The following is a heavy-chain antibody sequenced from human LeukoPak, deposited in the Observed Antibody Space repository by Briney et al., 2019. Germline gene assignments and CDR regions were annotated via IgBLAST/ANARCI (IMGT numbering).Heavy chain of an antibody. CDR2: IYYSGST. Sequence: PSETLSLTCTVSGGSISSSSYYWGWIRQPPGKGLEWIGSIYYSGSTYYNPSLKSRVTMSVDTSKNQFSLKLSSVTAADTAVYYCARRGTSCLDYWGQGTLVTVSS. CDR3: ARRGTSCLDY. V-gene: IGHV4-39*01. J-gene: IGHJ4*02. CDR1: GGSISSSSYY. D-gene: IGHD2-2*01.